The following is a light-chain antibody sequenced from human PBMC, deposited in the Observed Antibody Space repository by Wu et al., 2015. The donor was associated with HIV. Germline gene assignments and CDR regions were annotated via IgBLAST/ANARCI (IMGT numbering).Light chain of an antibody. CDR3: LQDYNYPWT. CDR2: AAS. V-gene: IGKV1-6*01. J-gene: IGKJ1*01. CDR1: QGIRND. Sequence: AIQMTQSPSSLSASVGDRVTITCRASQGIRNDLGWYQQKPGKAPNLLIYAASSLRSGVPSRFSGSGSGTDFTLTISSLQPEDFATYYCLQDYNYPWTFGQGTKVQIK.